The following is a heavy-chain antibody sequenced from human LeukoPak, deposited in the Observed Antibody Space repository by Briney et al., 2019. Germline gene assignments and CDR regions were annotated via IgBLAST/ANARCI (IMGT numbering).Heavy chain of an antibody. CDR3: ARDPAITMVQGVMPDY. Sequence: PGGSLRLSCTASGSTFSSYGMHWVRQAPGKGLEWVAVIWYDGSNKYYADSVKGRFTISRDNSKNTLYLQMNSLRAEDTAVYYCARDPAITMVQGVMPDYWGQGTLVTVSS. D-gene: IGHD3-10*01. J-gene: IGHJ4*02. CDR1: GSTFSSYG. V-gene: IGHV3-33*01. CDR2: IWYDGSNK.